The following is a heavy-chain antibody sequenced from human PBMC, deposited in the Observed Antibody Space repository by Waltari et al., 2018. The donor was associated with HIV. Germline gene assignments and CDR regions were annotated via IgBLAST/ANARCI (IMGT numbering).Heavy chain of an antibody. D-gene: IGHD5-12*01. J-gene: IGHJ4*02. Sequence: QVQLQESGPGLVKPSQTLSLTCTVTGGSIRSGSYYWSWLRRPAGKGMVWIGRIYTSGSTNSNPSLKSRVTISVDTSKNQFSLKLSSVTAADTAVYYCARDGYSGSYFDYWGQGTLVTVSS. V-gene: IGHV4-61*02. CDR2: IYTSGST. CDR1: GGSIRSGSYY. CDR3: ARDGYSGSYFDY.